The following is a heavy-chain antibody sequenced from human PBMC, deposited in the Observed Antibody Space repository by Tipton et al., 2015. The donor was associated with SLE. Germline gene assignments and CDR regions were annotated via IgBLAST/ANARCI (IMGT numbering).Heavy chain of an antibody. J-gene: IGHJ4*02. CDR3: VRDDRSPVGIIAY. V-gene: IGHV3-74*01. CDR2: INTDGSTT. CDR1: GGSISSYY. Sequence: LSLTCTVSGGSISSYYWSWIRQPPGKGLVWVSRINTDGSTTSYADSVKGRLTISRDNAKSTLYLQMNSLRVEDTAMYYCVRDDRSPVGIIAYWGQGTLVTVSS. D-gene: IGHD2-2*01.